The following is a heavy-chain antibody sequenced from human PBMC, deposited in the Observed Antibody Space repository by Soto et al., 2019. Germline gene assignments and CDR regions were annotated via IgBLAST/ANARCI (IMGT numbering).Heavy chain of an antibody. Sequence: TLSLTCAVSGGSISSGGYSWSWIRQPPGKGLEWIGYIYHSGSTYYNPSLKSRVTISVDRSKNQFSLKLSSVTAADTAVYYCARAWFGESTASYYYYGMDVWGQGTTVTVSS. D-gene: IGHD3-10*01. CDR2: IYHSGST. J-gene: IGHJ6*02. V-gene: IGHV4-30-2*01. CDR3: ARAWFGESTASYYYYGMDV. CDR1: GGSISSGGYS.